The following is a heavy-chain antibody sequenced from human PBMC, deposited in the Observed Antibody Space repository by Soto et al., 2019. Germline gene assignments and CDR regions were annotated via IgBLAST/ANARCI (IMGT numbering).Heavy chain of an antibody. J-gene: IGHJ6*02. CDR3: ARDRKYSYGFSFPYYYYGMDV. Sequence: EVQLVESGGGLVQPGGSLRLSCAASGFTFSSYWMSWVRQAPGKGLEWVANIKQDGSEKYYVDSVKGRFTISRDNAKNSLYLQMNSLRAEDTAVYYCARDRKYSYGFSFPYYYYGMDVWGQGTTVTVSS. CDR2: IKQDGSEK. V-gene: IGHV3-7*01. D-gene: IGHD5-18*01. CDR1: GFTFSSYW.